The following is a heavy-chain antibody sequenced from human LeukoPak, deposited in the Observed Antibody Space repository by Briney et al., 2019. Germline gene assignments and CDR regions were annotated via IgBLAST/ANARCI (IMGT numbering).Heavy chain of an antibody. CDR3: ARCGSDYDGGAFDI. CDR2: IYSDSRT. CDR1: GFTFSSYW. J-gene: IGHJ3*02. D-gene: IGHD2-21*02. V-gene: IGHV3-53*01. Sequence: GGSLRLSCAASGFTFSSYWMHWVRQAPGKGLEWVLVIYSDSRTYYADSVRGRFTISRDNSNNTLHLQMNSLRGEDTAVYYCARCGSDYDGGAFDIWGQGTMVTVSS.